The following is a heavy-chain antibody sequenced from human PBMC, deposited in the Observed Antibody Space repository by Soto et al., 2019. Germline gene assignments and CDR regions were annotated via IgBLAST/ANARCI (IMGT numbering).Heavy chain of an antibody. J-gene: IGHJ4*02. Sequence: SETLSLTCTVSGGSISSGGYYWSWIRQHPGKGLEWIGYIYYSGSTYYNPSLKSRVTISVDTSKNQFSLKLSSVTAADTAVYYCAREEQQLAFDYWGQGTLVTVSS. D-gene: IGHD6-13*01. V-gene: IGHV4-31*03. CDR3: AREEQQLAFDY. CDR1: GGSISSGGYY. CDR2: IYYSGST.